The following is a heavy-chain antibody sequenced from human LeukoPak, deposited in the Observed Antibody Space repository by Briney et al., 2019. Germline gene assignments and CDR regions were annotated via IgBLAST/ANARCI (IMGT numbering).Heavy chain of an antibody. V-gene: IGHV4-34*01. CDR3: ARTYSGSPQYFQH. J-gene: IGHJ1*01. CDR1: GGSFSGYY. Sequence: SETLSLTCAVYGGSFSGYYWSWIRQPPGKGLEWIGEINHSGSTNYNPSLKSRVTISVDTSKNQFSLKLSSVTAADTAVYYCARTYSGSPQYFQHWGQGTLVTVSS. D-gene: IGHD1-26*01. CDR2: INHSGST.